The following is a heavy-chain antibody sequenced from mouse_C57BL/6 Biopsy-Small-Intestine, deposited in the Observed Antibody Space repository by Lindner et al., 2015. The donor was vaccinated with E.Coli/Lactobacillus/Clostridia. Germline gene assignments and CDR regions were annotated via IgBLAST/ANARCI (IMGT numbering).Heavy chain of an antibody. D-gene: IGHD1-1*01. CDR3: ARWDGSISNYYYFGMDV. J-gene: IGHJ4*01. CDR2: INPNSGVT. CDR1: GYTFTDYY. Sequence: SVKVSCKASGYTFTDYYLHWVRQAPGQGLEWMGRINPNSGVTDYAQNFHGRVTMTRDTSVSTAYMEVTSLRNDDTAVYYCARWDGSISNYYYFGMDVWGQGTSVTVSS. V-gene: IGHV1-53*01.